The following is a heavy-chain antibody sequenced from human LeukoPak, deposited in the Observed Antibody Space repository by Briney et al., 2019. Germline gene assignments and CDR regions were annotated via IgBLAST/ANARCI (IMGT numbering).Heavy chain of an antibody. V-gene: IGHV5-51*01. D-gene: IGHD1-26*01. J-gene: IGHJ4*02. CDR2: FYPGDSDT. Sequence: GGPLQISSQGSGSTFTSSWISWGRRRPGKGLEWMGIFYPGDSDTRYSPSFQGQVTISADKSISTAYLQWSSLKASGTAMYYCARQGSGSYSTDYWGQGTLVTVSS. CDR1: GSTFTSSW. CDR3: ARQGSGSYSTDY.